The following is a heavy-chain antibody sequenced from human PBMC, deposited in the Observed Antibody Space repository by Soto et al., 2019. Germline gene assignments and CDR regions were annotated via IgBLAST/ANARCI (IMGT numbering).Heavy chain of an antibody. D-gene: IGHD6-6*01. CDR1: GFTFSSYA. J-gene: IGHJ3*02. CDR3: AKARPTSSLGFRGAFDI. V-gene: IGHV3-23*01. Sequence: EVQLLESGGGLVQPGGSLRLSCAASGFTFSSYAMSWVRQAPGKGLEWVSAISGSGGSTYYADPVKGRFTISRDNSKNTLYLQMNSLRAEDTAVYYCAKARPTSSLGFRGAFDIWGQGTMVTVSS. CDR2: ISGSGGST.